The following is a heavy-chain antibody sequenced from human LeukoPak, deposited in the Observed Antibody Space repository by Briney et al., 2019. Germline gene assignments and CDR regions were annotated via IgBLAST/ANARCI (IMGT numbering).Heavy chain of an antibody. CDR1: GGSMSGYY. CDR3: ARAAKSIAARRDFDY. D-gene: IGHD6-6*01. V-gene: IGHV4-59*12. Sequence: SETLSLTCTVSGGSMSGYYWSWIRQPPGKGLEWIGYIYYSGSTNSNPSLKSRVTISIDTSKNQFSLKLSSVTAADTAVYYCARAAKSIAARRDFDYWGQGTLVTVSS. CDR2: IYYSGST. J-gene: IGHJ4*02.